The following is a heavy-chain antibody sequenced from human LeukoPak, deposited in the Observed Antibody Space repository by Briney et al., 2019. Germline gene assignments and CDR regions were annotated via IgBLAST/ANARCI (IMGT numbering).Heavy chain of an antibody. D-gene: IGHD3-10*01. Sequence: SETLSLTCTVSGGSISSGGYYWSWIRQPPGKGLEWIGYIYHSGSTYYNPSLKSRVTISVDTSKNQFSLKLSSVTAADTAVYYCEKSSNGVHDYWGQGTLVTVSS. CDR2: IYHSGST. CDR1: GGSISSGGYY. CDR3: EKSSNGVHDY. V-gene: IGHV4-30-2*01. J-gene: IGHJ4*02.